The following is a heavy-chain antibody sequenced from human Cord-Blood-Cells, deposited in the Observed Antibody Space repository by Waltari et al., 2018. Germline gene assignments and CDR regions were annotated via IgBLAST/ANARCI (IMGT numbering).Heavy chain of an antibody. Sequence: QVQLQQWGAGLLKPSETLSLTCAVYGGSFSGYYWSWIRQPPGKGLEWIGEINHNGSTNYHPALKSRVTISVDTSKNQFSLKLSSVTAADTAVYYCARDRTGRQLLWFGESPYYFDYWGQGTLVTVSS. J-gene: IGHJ4*02. D-gene: IGHD3-10*01. CDR3: ARDRTGRQLLWFGESPYYFDY. V-gene: IGHV4-34*01. CDR1: GGSFSGYY. CDR2: INHNGST.